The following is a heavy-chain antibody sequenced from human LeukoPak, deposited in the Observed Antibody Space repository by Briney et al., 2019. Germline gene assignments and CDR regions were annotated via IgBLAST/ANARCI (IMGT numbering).Heavy chain of an antibody. Sequence: GASVKVSCKASGGTFSSYAISWVRQAPGQGLEWMGGIIPILGTANYAQKLQGRVTITADESTSTAYMELSSLRSEDTAVHYCARSPRTYYYYMDVWGKGTTVTISS. V-gene: IGHV1-69*13. CDR2: IIPILGTA. CDR1: GGTFSSYA. J-gene: IGHJ6*03. CDR3: ARSPRTYYYYMDV.